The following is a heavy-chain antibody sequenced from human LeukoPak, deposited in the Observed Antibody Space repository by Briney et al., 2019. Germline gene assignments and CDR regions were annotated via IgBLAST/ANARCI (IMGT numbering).Heavy chain of an antibody. CDR2: ISAGGSRT. Sequence: PGGSLRLSCAASGFTFSSYAMSWVRQAPGKGLEWVSGISAGGSRTYYADSVKGRFTISRDYSKNTLYLQMNSLRAEDTAVYYCAKVFGSGSYYNIGAYYFDYWGQGTLVTVSS. CDR1: GFTFSSYA. V-gene: IGHV3-23*01. CDR3: AKVFGSGSYYNIGAYYFDY. D-gene: IGHD3-10*01. J-gene: IGHJ4*02.